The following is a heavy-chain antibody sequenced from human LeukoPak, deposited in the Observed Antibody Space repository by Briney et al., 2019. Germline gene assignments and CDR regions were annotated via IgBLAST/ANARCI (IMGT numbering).Heavy chain of an antibody. V-gene: IGHV3-30*04. Sequence: GGSLRLSCAASGFTSSSYAMHWVRQAPGKGLEWVAVISYDGSNKYYADSVKGRFTISRDNSKNTLYLQMNSLRAEDTAVYYCARARGYSGSYFDYWGQGTLVTVSS. CDR3: ARARGYSGSYFDY. CDR2: ISYDGSNK. CDR1: GFTSSSYA. J-gene: IGHJ4*02. D-gene: IGHD5-18*01.